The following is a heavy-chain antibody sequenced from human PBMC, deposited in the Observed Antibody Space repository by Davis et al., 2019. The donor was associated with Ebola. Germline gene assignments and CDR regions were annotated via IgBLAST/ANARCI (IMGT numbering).Heavy chain of an antibody. J-gene: IGHJ4*02. CDR2: ISDSSTTI. CDR3: ARLRGAFGSGWDGLVDY. CDR1: GFTFSSYS. Sequence: PGGSLRLSCAASGFTFSSYSMNWVRQAPGKGLEWVSYISDSSTTIYYADSVKGRFTISRDNAKNSLYLQMNSLRAEDTAVYYCARLRGAFGSGWDGLVDYWGQGTLVTVSS. V-gene: IGHV3-48*01. D-gene: IGHD6-19*01.